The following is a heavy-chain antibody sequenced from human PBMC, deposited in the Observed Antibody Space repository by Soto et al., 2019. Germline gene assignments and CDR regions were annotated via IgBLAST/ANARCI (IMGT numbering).Heavy chain of an antibody. CDR2: IWYDGSNK. V-gene: IGHV3-33*01. Sequence: QVQLVESGGGVVQPGRSLRLSCAASGSPFSSYGMHWVRQAPGKGLDWVAVIWYDGSNKDYADSVKGRFTISRDNSKNTLFLQMNNLRVDDTAVYYCASSINWGQGTLVTVSS. J-gene: IGHJ1*01. CDR1: GSPFSSYG. CDR3: ASSIN.